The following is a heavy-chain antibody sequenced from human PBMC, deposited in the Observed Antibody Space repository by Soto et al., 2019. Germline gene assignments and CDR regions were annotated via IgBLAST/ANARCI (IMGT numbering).Heavy chain of an antibody. J-gene: IGHJ4*02. V-gene: IGHV3-72*01. CDR2: TRNKANSYTT. CDR1: GFTFSHHC. Sequence: GGSLRLSCAASGFTFSHHCLDWVRQGAGKGLEWVGRTRNKANSYTTEYASSVKGRFTISRDDSKNSLYLQMNSLRDEDTAVYYRAKQVDMATITFDSWGQGTLVTVSS. D-gene: IGHD5-12*01. CDR3: AKQVDMATITFDS.